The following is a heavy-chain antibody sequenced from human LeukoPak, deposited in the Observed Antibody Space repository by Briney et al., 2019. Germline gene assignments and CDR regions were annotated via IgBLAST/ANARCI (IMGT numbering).Heavy chain of an antibody. D-gene: IGHD2-2*01. V-gene: IGHV4-39*01. CDR1: GGSISSSSYY. CDR3: ASTALGYCSSTSCFTPHYFDY. Sequence: SETLSLTCTVSGGSISSSSYYWGWIRQPPGKGLGWIGSIYYSGSTYYNPSLESRVTISVDTSKNQFSLKLSSVTAADTAVYYCASTALGYCSSTSCFTPHYFDYWGQGTLVTVSS. CDR2: IYYSGST. J-gene: IGHJ4*02.